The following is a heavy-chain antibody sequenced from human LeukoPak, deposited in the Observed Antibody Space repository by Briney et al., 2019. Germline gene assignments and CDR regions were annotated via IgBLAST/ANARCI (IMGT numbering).Heavy chain of an antibody. CDR2: ISGSGGST. J-gene: IGHJ4*02. CDR1: GFTFSSYA. CDR3: ARDSSGAY. Sequence: GGSLRLSCAASGFTFSSYAMSWVRQAPGKGLEWVSAISGSGGSTYYADSVKGRFTISRDNSKNTVYLQVNSLRAEDTALYYCARDSSGAYWGQGTLVTVSS. V-gene: IGHV3-23*01. D-gene: IGHD6-19*01.